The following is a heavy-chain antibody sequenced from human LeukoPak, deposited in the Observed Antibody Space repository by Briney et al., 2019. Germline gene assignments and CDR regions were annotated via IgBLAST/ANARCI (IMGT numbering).Heavy chain of an antibody. CDR3: AGESGGWYMRYFDH. J-gene: IGHJ4*02. CDR2: ISSSSSYI. V-gene: IGHV3-21*01. D-gene: IGHD6-19*01. CDR1: GFTFSSYS. Sequence: PGGSLRLSCAASGFTFSSYSMNWVRQAPGKGLEWVSSISSSSSYIYYADSVKGRFTISRDNAKNSLYLQMNSLRAEDTAVYYWAGESGGWYMRYFDHWGQGTLVTVSS.